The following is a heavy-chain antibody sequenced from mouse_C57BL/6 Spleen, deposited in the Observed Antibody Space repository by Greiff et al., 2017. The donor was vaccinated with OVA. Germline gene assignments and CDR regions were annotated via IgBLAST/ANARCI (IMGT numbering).Heavy chain of an antibody. J-gene: IGHJ3*01. CDR2: IDPNSGGT. Sequence: QVHVKQPGAELVKPGASVKLSCKASGYTFTSYWMHWVKQRPGRGLEWIGRIDPNSGGTKYNEKFKSKATLTVDKPSSTAYMQLSSLTSEDSAVYYCARYDYGNGGAWFAYWGQGTLVTVSA. D-gene: IGHD2-1*01. CDR3: ARYDYGNGGAWFAY. CDR1: GYTFTSYW. V-gene: IGHV1-72*01.